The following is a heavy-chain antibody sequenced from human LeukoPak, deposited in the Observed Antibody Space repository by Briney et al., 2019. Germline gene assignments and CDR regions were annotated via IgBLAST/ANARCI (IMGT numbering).Heavy chain of an antibody. J-gene: IGHJ1*01. CDR2: ISGYNGNT. CDR1: GYTFTSYG. CDR3: ARAGYGNSGTHILH. D-gene: IGHD6-13*01. V-gene: IGHV1-18*01. Sequence: GASVKVSCKTSGYTFTSYGVSWVRQAPGQGLEWMGWISGYNGNTEYAQKFQGRVTLTTDTSTSTAYMELRSLRSDDTAVFYCARAGYGNSGTHILHWGQGTLVIVSS.